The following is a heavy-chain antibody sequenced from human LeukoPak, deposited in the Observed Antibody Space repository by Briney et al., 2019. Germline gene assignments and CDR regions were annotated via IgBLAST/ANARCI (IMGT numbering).Heavy chain of an antibody. D-gene: IGHD5-12*01. CDR3: AKDMRSRGYSGYDCFDY. Sequence: ASVKVSCKASRYTFTGYYMHWVRQAPGQGLEWMGWINPHSGDTNYAQKFQGRVTMTRDASTSTAYMEVSRLRSDDTAVYYCAKDMRSRGYSGYDCFDYWGQGTLVTVSS. J-gene: IGHJ4*02. CDR1: RYTFTGYY. V-gene: IGHV1-2*02. CDR2: INPHSGDT.